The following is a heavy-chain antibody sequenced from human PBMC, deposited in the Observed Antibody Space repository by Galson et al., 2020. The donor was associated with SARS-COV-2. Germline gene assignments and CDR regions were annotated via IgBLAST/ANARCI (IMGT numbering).Heavy chain of an antibody. CDR2: ISWNNGSI. CDR1: GFTFDDYA. J-gene: IGHJ4*02. D-gene: IGHD6-13*01. V-gene: IGHV3-9*01. CDR3: AKDITPIIAGAGHFDY. Sequence: GGSLRLSCTASGFTFDDYAIHWVRQAPGKGLEWVSIISWNNGSIAYADSVKYRLTTSRDNAKNSLYLQMNSLRAEDTALYYCAKDITPIIAGAGHFDYWGQGTLVTVSS.